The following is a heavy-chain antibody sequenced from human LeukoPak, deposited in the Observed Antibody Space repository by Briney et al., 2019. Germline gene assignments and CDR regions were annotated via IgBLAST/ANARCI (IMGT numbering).Heavy chain of an antibody. J-gene: IGHJ6*03. CDR1: GYTFTSYA. V-gene: IGHV1-3*01. CDR3: ARGSTKVTSVIHMDV. CDR2: INAGNGNT. Sequence: ASVKVSCKASGYTFTSYAMHWVRQAPGQRLEWMGWINAGNGNTNYAQNLQGRVTMTTDTSTSTAYMELRSLRSDDTAIYYCARGSTKVTSVIHMDVWGKGTTVTVSS. D-gene: IGHD4-11*01.